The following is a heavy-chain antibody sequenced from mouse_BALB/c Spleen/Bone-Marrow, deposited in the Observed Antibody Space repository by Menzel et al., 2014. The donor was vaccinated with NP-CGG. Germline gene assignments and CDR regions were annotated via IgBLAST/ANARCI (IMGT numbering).Heavy chain of an antibody. CDR1: GASITSSC. D-gene: IGHD1-2*01. V-gene: IGHV3-8*02. CDR3: ARGNGYHFDY. Sequence: VQLQHSGPSLVKPSQTLSLTCSATGASITSSCWNWIRKFPGNKLEYMGNISYSGNAYYNPSLKSRISLTRDTSKNQYYLQLNSVTTEDTATYFCARGNGYHFDYWGQGTTLTVSS. CDR2: ISYSGNA. J-gene: IGHJ2*01.